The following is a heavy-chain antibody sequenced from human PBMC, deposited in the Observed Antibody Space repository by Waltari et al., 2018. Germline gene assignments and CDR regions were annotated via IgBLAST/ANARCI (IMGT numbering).Heavy chain of an antibody. CDR2: INHSGST. Sequence: QVQLQQWGAGLLKPSETLSLTCAVYVGSFSGYYWSWIRQPPGKGLEWIGEINHSGSTNYNPSLKSRVTISVDTAKNQFSLKLSSVTAADTAVYYCARHERITIFGVVTYYMDVWGKGTTVTVSS. D-gene: IGHD3-3*01. V-gene: IGHV4-34*01. CDR3: ARHERITIFGVVTYYMDV. J-gene: IGHJ6*03. CDR1: VGSFSGYY.